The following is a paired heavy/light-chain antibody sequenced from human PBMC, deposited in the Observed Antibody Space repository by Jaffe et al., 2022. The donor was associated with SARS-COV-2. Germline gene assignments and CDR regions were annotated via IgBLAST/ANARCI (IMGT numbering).Heavy chain of an antibody. CDR3: ARDARRGYSGYDSHGPNWFDP. CDR2: IYTSGST. D-gene: IGHD5-12*01. Sequence: QVQLQESGPGLVKPSETLSLTCTVSGGSISSYYWSWIRQPAGKGLEWIGRIYTSGSTNYNPSLKSRVTMSVDTSKNQFSLKLSSVTAADTAVYYCARDARRGYSGYDSHGPNWFDPWGQGTLVTVSS. CDR1: GGSISSYY. V-gene: IGHV4-4*07. J-gene: IGHJ5*02.
Light chain of an antibody. CDR3: AAWDDSLNGHVV. J-gene: IGLJ2*01. CDR2: SNN. V-gene: IGLV1-44*01. CDR1: SSNIGSNT. Sequence: QSVLTQPPSASGTPGQRVTISCSGSSSNIGSNTVNWYQQLPGTAPKLLIYSNNQRPSGVPDRFSGSKSGTSASLAISGLQSEDEADYYCAAWDDSLNGHVVFGGGTKLTVL.